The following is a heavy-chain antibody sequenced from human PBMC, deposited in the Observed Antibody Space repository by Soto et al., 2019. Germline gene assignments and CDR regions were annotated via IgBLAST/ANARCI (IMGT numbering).Heavy chain of an antibody. CDR3: AHRRSGVSQWNYGDFDY. D-gene: IGHD1-7*01. CDR2: IYWDDDK. CDR1: GFSLSTSGVG. J-gene: IGHJ4*02. Sequence: SGPTLVNPTQTLTLTCTFSGFSLSTSGVGVGWIRQPPGKALEGLVIIYWDDDKRYSPSLRGRLTITKDTSKNQVVLTMTNVDPEDTATYFCAHRRSGVSQWNYGDFDYWGQGTLVTVSS. V-gene: IGHV2-5*02.